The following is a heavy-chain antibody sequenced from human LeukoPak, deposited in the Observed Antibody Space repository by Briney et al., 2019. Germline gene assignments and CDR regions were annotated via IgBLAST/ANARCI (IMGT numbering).Heavy chain of an antibody. D-gene: IGHD4-17*01. CDR1: GFTFINYS. CDR3: ACLRGPSDY. J-gene: IGHJ4*02. Sequence: GGSLRLSCTASGFTFINYSMNWVRQAPGKGLEWVSSISTNSAFIYYADSVRGRFTISRDNTNNSLYLQMDSLTADDPAVYSCACLRGPSDYWGQGTLVTVSS. CDR2: ISTNSAFI. V-gene: IGHV3-21*01.